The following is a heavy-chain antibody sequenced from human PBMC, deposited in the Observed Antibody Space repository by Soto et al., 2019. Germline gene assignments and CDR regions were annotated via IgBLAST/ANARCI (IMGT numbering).Heavy chain of an antibody. CDR3: ARSSEGAFDI. V-gene: IGHV3-11*06. CDR2: ISSSSSYI. J-gene: IGHJ3*02. D-gene: IGHD3-22*01. CDR1: GFTFSDYP. Sequence: GGSLRLSCAASGFTFSDYPMSWIRQAPGKGLEWVSYISSSSSYIYYADSVKGRFTISRDNAKNSLYLQMNSLRAEDTAVYYCARSSEGAFDIWGQGTMVTVSS.